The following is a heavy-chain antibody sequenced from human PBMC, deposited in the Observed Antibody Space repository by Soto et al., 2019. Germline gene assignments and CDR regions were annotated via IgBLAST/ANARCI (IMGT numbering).Heavy chain of an antibody. Sequence: PGWSLRLACASSGFDFINYAMHWVRQSPGKGPEWVAITSDDGDIQYYADSVKGRFTISRDNSKNTLYLQMTSLRSEDAAVYFCARAVDAAMDPLDYWGQGTLVTVSS. CDR2: TSDDGDIQ. D-gene: IGHD5-18*01. V-gene: IGHV3-30-3*01. CDR3: ARAVDAAMDPLDY. J-gene: IGHJ4*02. CDR1: GFDFINYA.